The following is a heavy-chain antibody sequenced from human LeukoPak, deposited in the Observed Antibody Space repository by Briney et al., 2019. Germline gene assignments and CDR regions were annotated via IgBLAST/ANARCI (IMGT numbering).Heavy chain of an antibody. D-gene: IGHD2-2*01. Sequence: SLRLSCAASGFTFSSNGMHWVRQAPGKGLEWVAFISYDGSNKYYADSVRGRFTISRDNSKNTLYLQMNSLRAEDTTVYYCAKDLSTKWSLDYWGQGTLVTVSS. CDR1: GFTFSSNG. V-gene: IGHV3-30*18. CDR2: ISYDGSNK. CDR3: AKDLSTKWSLDY. J-gene: IGHJ4*02.